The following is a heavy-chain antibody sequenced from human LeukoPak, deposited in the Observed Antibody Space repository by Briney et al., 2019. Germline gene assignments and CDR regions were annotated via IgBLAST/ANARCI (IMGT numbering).Heavy chain of an antibody. D-gene: IGHD3-16*02. CDR3: ARDTGRLGELSFLLRPEDY. Sequence: GGSLRLSCAASGFTFSSYSMNWVRQAPGKGLEWVSSISSSSSSYIYYADSVKGRFTISRDNAKNSLYLQMNSLRAEDTAVYYCARDTGRLGELSFLLRPEDYWGQGTLVTVSS. J-gene: IGHJ4*02. CDR2: ISSSSSSYI. CDR1: GFTFSSYS. V-gene: IGHV3-21*01.